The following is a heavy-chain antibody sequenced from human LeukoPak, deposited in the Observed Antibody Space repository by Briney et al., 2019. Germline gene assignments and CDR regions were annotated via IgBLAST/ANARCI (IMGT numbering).Heavy chain of an antibody. D-gene: IGHD2-2*01. CDR2: ISAYNGNT. V-gene: IGHV1-18*01. CDR3: ARDRVVPSSDYYYGMDV. CDR1: GYTFTSYG. Sequence: ASVKVSCKASGYTFTSYGISWVRQAPGQGLEWMGWISAYNGNTNYAQKLQGRVTMTTDTSTSTAYMELRSLRSDDTAVYYCARDRVVPSSDYYYGMDVWGQGTTVTVSS. J-gene: IGHJ6*02.